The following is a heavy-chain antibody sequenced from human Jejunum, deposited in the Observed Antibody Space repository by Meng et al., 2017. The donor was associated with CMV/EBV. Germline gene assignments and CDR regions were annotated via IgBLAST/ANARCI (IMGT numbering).Heavy chain of an antibody. D-gene: IGHD1-26*01. Sequence: SSGFAFSTYAMHWVRQAPGKGLEWVSSIDATSTYLYYADSLKGRFTISRDNAKNSLYLQMNSLRAEDTAVYYCARDLVAATAPNNWGQGTLVTVSS. CDR2: IDATSTYL. CDR1: GFAFSTYA. CDR3: ARDLVAATAPNN. V-gene: IGHV3-21*01. J-gene: IGHJ4*02.